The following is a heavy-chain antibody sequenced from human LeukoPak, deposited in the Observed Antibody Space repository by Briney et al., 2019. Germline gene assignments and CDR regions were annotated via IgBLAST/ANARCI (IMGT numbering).Heavy chain of an antibody. Sequence: SETLSLTCTLSGGPISNYQWSWIRQPPGKGLEWIGNIYYSGTANYNPSLKSRVIISVDTSKNQFSLKLSPVTAADTAVYYCARAGVDDSGNIIKYFFDYWGQGTLVTVSS. D-gene: IGHD4-23*01. CDR2: IYYSGTA. V-gene: IGHV4-59*01. J-gene: IGHJ4*02. CDR3: ARAGVDDSGNIIKYFFDY. CDR1: GGPISNYQ.